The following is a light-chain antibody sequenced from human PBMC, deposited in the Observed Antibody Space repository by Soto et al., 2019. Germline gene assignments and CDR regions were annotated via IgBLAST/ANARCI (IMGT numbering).Light chain of an antibody. J-gene: IGLJ1*01. Sequence: QSVLTQPPSVSGAPGQSVTISCTGSSSNIGAGYDVHWYQQLPGTAPKLLIYGNTNRPSGVPDRFSGSKSGTSASLAITGHQAEDEADYYCQSYDSSLTYVFGTGTKLTVL. CDR3: QSYDSSLTYV. V-gene: IGLV1-40*01. CDR1: SSNIGAGYD. CDR2: GNT.